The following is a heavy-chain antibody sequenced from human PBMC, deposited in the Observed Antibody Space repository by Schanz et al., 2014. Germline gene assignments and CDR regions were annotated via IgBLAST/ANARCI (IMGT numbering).Heavy chain of an antibody. CDR3: AKIERNED. Sequence: EVQLLESGGGLVEPGGSLRLSCAASGFSVGNKYMNWVRQAPGKGLEWVSFIYIGGNTYYADSVKGRFTISRDNSKNTVYLQMNSLRAEDTAVYFCAKIERNEDWGQGTLVTVSS. CDR2: IYIGGNT. CDR1: GFSVGNKY. J-gene: IGHJ4*02. V-gene: IGHV3-66*01. D-gene: IGHD1-1*01.